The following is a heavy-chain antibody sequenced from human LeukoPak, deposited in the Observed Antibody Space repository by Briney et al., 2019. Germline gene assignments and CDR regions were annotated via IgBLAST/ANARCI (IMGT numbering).Heavy chain of an antibody. D-gene: IGHD6-13*01. CDR1: GFTFSSYA. V-gene: IGHV3-23*01. CDR3: ATKGSSSWHFDN. J-gene: IGHJ4*02. CDR2: ISGSGGST. Sequence: GGSLRLPCAASGFTFSSYAMSWVRQAPGKGLKWVSGISGSGGSTYNADSVKGRFTISRDNSKNTLYLQMNSLRGEDTAIYYCATKGSSSWHFDNWGQGTLVTVSS.